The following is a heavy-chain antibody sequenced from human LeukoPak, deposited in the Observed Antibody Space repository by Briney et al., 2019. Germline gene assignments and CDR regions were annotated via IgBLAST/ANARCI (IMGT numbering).Heavy chain of an antibody. CDR3: TRDPPPYYYDSSGYGGDVLDV. D-gene: IGHD3-22*01. CDR1: GFTFGDYA. CDR2: IRSKAYGGTT. V-gene: IGHV3-49*03. Sequence: GGSLRLSCTASGFTFGDYAMSWFRQAPGKGLEGVGFIRSKAYGGTTEYAASVKGRFTISRDDSKSIAYLQMNSLKTEDTAVYYCTRDPPPYYYDSSGYGGDVLDVWGQGTTVTVSS. J-gene: IGHJ6*02.